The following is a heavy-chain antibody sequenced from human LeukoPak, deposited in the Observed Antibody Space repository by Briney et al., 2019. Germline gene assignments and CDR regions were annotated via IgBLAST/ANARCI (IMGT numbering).Heavy chain of an antibody. D-gene: IGHD1-26*01. CDR1: GGSISSGGYY. J-gene: IGHJ4*02. Sequence: SETLSLTCTVSGGSISSGGYYWSWIRQHPGKGLEWIGYIYYSGSTYYNPSLKSRVTISVDTSKNQFSLKLSSVTAADTAVYYCARGQRGVGAKNTNIDYWGQGTLVTVSS. V-gene: IGHV4-31*03. CDR3: ARGQRGVGAKNTNIDY. CDR2: IYYSGST.